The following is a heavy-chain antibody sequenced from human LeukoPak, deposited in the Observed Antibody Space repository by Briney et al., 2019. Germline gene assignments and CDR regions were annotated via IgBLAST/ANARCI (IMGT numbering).Heavy chain of an antibody. CDR1: GFTFSSYSMN. Sequence: GSLRLSCAASGFTFSSYSMNWVRQAPGKGLEWIGSIYYSGSTYYNPSLKSRVTISVDASKNQFSLKLSSVTAADTAVYYCASCHPDRQVDYWGQGTLVTVSS. D-gene: IGHD1-14*01. J-gene: IGHJ4*02. CDR2: IYYSGST. V-gene: IGHV4-59*05. CDR3: ASCHPDRQVDY.